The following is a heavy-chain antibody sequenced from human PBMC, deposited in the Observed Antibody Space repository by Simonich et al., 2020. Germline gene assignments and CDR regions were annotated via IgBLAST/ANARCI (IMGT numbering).Heavy chain of an antibody. CDR1: GYSISSGYY. J-gene: IGHJ5*02. D-gene: IGHD1-1*01. CDR3: ARDPGLTGTTSWFDP. CDR2: TYHSGST. V-gene: IGHV4-38-2*02. Sequence: QVQLQESGPGLVKPSETLSLTCAVSGYSISSGYYWGWFRQPPGKGLEWIGSTYHSGSTYYNPSLKSRVTISVDTSKNQFSLKLSSVTAADTAVYYCARDPGLTGTTSWFDPWGQGTLVTVSS.